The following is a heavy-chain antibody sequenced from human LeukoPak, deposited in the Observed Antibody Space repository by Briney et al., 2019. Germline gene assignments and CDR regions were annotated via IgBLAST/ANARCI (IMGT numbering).Heavy chain of an antibody. CDR1: GGSISSGDYY. Sequence: PSQTLSLTCTVSGGSISSGDYYWSWIRQPPGKGLEWIGYIYYSGSTNYNPSLKSRVTISVDTSKNQFSLKLSSVTAADTAVYYCARGPAYGPLDYWGQGTLVTVSS. CDR3: ARGPAYGPLDY. CDR2: IYYSGST. V-gene: IGHV4-61*08. D-gene: IGHD3-16*01. J-gene: IGHJ4*02.